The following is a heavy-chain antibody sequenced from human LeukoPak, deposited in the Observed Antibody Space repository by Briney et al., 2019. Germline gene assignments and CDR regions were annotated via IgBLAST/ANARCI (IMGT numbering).Heavy chain of an antibody. V-gene: IGHV3-7*01. D-gene: IGHD2-15*01. J-gene: IGHJ4*02. CDR1: GFTFSSYW. CDR3: ARECSGGSCYVDY. Sequence: EGSLRLSCAASGFTFSSYWMSWVRQAPGKGLEWVANIKQDGSEKYYVDSVKGRFTISRDNAKNSLYLQMNSLRAEDTAVYYCARECSGGSCYVDYWGQGTLVTVSS. CDR2: IKQDGSEK.